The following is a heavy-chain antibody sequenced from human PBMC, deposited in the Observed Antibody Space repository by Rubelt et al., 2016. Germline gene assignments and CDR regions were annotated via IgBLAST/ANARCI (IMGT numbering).Heavy chain of an antibody. Sequence: QVQLQQWGAGLLKPSETLSLTCAVYGGSFSGYYWSWIRQPPGKGLEWIGEIKHRGSTNYNPSLKSRVTIAVATSKNQFSLTRSSVTAADTAVYYCARGKEGLGVTMMDYWGQGTLVTVSS. CDR1: GGSFSGYY. D-gene: IGHD3-22*01. CDR2: IKHRGST. J-gene: IGHJ4*02. CDR3: ARGKEGLGVTMMDY. V-gene: IGHV4-34*01.